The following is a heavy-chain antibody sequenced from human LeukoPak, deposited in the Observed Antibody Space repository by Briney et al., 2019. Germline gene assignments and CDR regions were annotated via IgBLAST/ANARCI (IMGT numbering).Heavy chain of an antibody. CDR1: GFTFEDYA. CDR2: ISWNSDSA. J-gene: IGHJ4*02. Sequence: PGRSLRLSCAASGFTFEDYAMHWVRQAPGKGLEWVSGISWNSDSAGYADSVKGRFTISRDNAKNSLYLQMNSLRTEDTAFYYCAKNPTTGYSSSWFYFDFWGQGTLVTVSS. CDR3: AKNPTTGYSSSWFYFDF. D-gene: IGHD6-13*01. V-gene: IGHV3-9*01.